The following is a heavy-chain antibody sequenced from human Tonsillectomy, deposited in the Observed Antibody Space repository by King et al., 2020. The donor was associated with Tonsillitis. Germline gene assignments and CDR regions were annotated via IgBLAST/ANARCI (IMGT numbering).Heavy chain of an antibody. CDR3: ASPRGQLIRGRYYYSMDV. J-gene: IGHJ6*02. CDR1: GVTFNSF. D-gene: IGHD1-1*01. Sequence: QLVQSGPEVKKPGSSVKVSCKASGVTFNSFISWVRQAPGQGLEWMGGTIPMFATNYAQKFQGRVTITADESTSTAYMELSSLRTEDTAVYYCASPRGQLIRGRYYYSMDVWGQGTRATAPS. V-gene: IGHV1-69*01. CDR2: TIPMFAT.